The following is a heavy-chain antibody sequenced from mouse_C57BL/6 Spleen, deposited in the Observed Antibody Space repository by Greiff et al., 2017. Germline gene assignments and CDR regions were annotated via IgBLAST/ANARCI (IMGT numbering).Heavy chain of an antibody. D-gene: IGHD1-1*01. V-gene: IGHV1-52*01. J-gene: IGHJ1*03. CDR1: GYTFTSYW. Sequence: QVQLQQPGAELVRPGSSVKLSCKASGYTFTSYWMHWVKQRPIQGLEWIGNIDPSDSETHYNQKFKDKATLTVDKSSSTAYMQLSSLTSEDSAVYYCARWGYGSSTWYFDVWGTGTTVTVSS. CDR2: IDPSDSET. CDR3: ARWGYGSSTWYFDV.